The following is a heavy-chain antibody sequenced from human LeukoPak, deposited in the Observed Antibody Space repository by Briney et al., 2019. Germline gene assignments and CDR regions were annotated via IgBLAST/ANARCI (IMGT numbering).Heavy chain of an antibody. J-gene: IGHJ5*02. CDR2: TYYSGST. V-gene: IGHV4-59*01. Sequence: SETLSLTCTVSGGSISSYYWSWIRQPPGKGLEWIGYTYYSGSTNYNPSLKSRVTISVDTSKNQFSLKLSSVTAADTAVYYCARQRITMSRSNWFDPWGQGTLVTVSS. CDR3: ARQRITMSRSNWFDP. CDR1: GGSISSYY. D-gene: IGHD3-10*02.